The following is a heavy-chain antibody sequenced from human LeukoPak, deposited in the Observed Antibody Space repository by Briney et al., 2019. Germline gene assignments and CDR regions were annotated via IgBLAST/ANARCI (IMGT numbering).Heavy chain of an antibody. CDR2: IKPDGSEK. CDR1: GFTFSDYW. J-gene: IGHJ4*02. D-gene: IGHD3-10*01. V-gene: IGHV3-7*03. Sequence: GGSLRLSCAASGFTFSDYWMTWVRQAPGKGPEWVANIKPDGSEKYYVDSVKGRFTISRDNAKNSLYLQMNSLRAEDTALYYCAKGTYYYGSGSYEWGQGTLVTVSS. CDR3: AKGTYYYGSGSYE.